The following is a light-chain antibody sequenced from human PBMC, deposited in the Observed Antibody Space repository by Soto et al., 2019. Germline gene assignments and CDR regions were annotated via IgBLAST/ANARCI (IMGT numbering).Light chain of an antibody. Sequence: DVQMTQSPSSLSAFVGDRVTITCRASQGSAPYLAGFQQKPWKVPKLLIYATSTLQSGVPSRFSGSGSETEYTLTINSLQREDVGTYYCQKYNSAHLTFGGGTKVELK. J-gene: IGKJ4*02. V-gene: IGKV1-27*01. CDR3: QKYNSAHLT. CDR2: ATS. CDR1: QGSAPY.